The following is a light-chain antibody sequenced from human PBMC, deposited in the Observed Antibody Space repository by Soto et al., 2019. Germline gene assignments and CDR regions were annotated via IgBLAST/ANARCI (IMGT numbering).Light chain of an antibody. CDR2: EGF. Sequence: DLQMTQSPSTLSASVGDRITITCRASQSINTWLAWYQQKPGEAPKLLIYEGFTLERGVPSRFSVSGSGTEFTLTISRLQPDDFATFYCQQYKTYSRTFGQGTKVEVK. J-gene: IGKJ1*01. CDR3: QQYKTYSRT. CDR1: QSINTW. V-gene: IGKV1-5*03.